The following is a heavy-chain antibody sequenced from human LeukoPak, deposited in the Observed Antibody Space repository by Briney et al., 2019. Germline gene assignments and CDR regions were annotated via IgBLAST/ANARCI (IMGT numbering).Heavy chain of an antibody. V-gene: IGHV4-39*01. CDR1: GGSISSNIHY. Sequence: SETLSLTCTVSGGSISSNIHYWGWIRQPPGKGLEWIGSIYYSGSTYYNPSLKSRVTISVDTSKNQFSLKLSSVTAADTAVYYCARLGSSSSTLDYYFDYWGQGTLVTVSS. J-gene: IGHJ4*02. D-gene: IGHD6-6*01. CDR3: ARLGSSSSTLDYYFDY. CDR2: IYYSGST.